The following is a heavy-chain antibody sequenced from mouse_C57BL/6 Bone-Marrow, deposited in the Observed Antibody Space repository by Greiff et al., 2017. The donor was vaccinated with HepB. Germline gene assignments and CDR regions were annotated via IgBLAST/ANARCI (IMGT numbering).Heavy chain of an antibody. CDR3: ARKGWLLPAWFAY. D-gene: IGHD2-3*01. Sequence: QVHVKQSGPGLVQPSQSLSITCTVSGFSLTSYGVHWVRQSPGKGLEWLGVIWSGGSTDYNAAFISRLSISKDNSKSQVFFKMNSLQADDTAIYYCARKGWLLPAWFAYWGQGTLVTVSA. CDR2: IWSGGST. CDR1: GFSLTSYG. J-gene: IGHJ3*01. V-gene: IGHV2-2*01.